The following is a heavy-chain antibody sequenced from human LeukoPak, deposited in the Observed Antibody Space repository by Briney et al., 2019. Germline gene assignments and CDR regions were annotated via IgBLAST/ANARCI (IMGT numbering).Heavy chain of an antibody. D-gene: IGHD4-11*01. Sequence: PGGSLRLSCAASGFTFSSYWMHWVRQAPGKGRGWVSAISGSGDNTYYADSVKDRFTISRDKSKNTLYLQMNSLGAEDTAVYYCAKNRGNYYYFDYWGQGTLVTVPS. CDR2: ISGSGDNT. CDR3: AKNRGNYYYFDY. CDR1: GFTFSSYW. V-gene: IGHV3-23*01. J-gene: IGHJ4*02.